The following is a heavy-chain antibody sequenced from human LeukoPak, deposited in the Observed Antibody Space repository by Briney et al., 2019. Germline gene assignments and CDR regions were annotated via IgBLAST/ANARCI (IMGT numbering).Heavy chain of an antibody. D-gene: IGHD4-17*01. CDR1: GFTFSSYA. CDR3: AKHQNDYGDYDYFDY. J-gene: IGHJ4*02. CDR2: ISGSGGST. V-gene: IGHV3-23*01. Sequence: PGGSLRLSCAASGFTFSSYAMSWVRQAPGKGLEWVSAISGSGGSTYYADSVKGRFTISRDNSKNTLYLQMNSLRAEDTAVYYCAKHQNDYGDYDYFDYWGQGTLVTVSS.